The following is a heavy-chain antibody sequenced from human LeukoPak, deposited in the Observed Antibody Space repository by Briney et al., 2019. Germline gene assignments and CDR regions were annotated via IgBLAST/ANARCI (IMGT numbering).Heavy chain of an antibody. D-gene: IGHD3-9*01. CDR1: GGSISSYY. CDR3: ARGRYFDWLLYSYFEY. V-gene: IGHV4-34*01. CDR2: INHSGST. Sequence: SGTLSLTCSVSGGSISSYYWSWIRQPPGKGLEWIGEINHSGSTNYNPSLKSRVTISVDTSKNQFSLKLSSVTAADTAVYYCARGRYFDWLLYSYFEYWGQGTLVTVSS. J-gene: IGHJ4*02.